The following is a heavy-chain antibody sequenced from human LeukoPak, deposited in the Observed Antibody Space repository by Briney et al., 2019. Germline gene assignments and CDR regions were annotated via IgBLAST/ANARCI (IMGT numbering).Heavy chain of an antibody. D-gene: IGHD3-3*01. CDR1: GYTFTSYD. CDR3: ARDFWSGYYRPYYYYMDV. V-gene: IGHV1-8*03. J-gene: IGHJ6*03. CDR2: MNPNSGNT. Sequence: ASVKVSCKASGYTFTSYDINWVRQATGQGLEWMGWMNPNSGNTGYAQKFQGRVTITRNTSISTAYMELSSLRSEDTAVYYCARDFWSGYYRPYYYYMDVWGKGTTVTVSS.